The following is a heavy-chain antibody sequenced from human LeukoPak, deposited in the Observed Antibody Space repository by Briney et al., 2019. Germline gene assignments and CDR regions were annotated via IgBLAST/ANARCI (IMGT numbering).Heavy chain of an antibody. CDR1: GGSISSGSYY. J-gene: IGHJ4*02. CDR2: IYTSGST. D-gene: IGHD3-22*01. V-gene: IGHV4-61*02. Sequence: SETLSPTCTVSGGSISSGSYYWSWIRQPAGKGLEWIGRIYTSGSTNYNPSLKSRVTISVDTSKNQFSLKLSSVTAADTAVYYCARDYYDSSGYYFDYWGQGTLVTVSS. CDR3: ARDYYDSSGYYFDY.